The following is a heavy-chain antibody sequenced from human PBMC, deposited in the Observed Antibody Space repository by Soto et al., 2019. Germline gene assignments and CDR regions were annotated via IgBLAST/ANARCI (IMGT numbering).Heavy chain of an antibody. CDR1: GFTFSSYG. Sequence: GGSLRLSCAASGFTFSSYGMHWVRQAPGKGLEWVALISYDGSNKYYADYVTGRFTISRDNSKNTLYLQMNSLRAEDTAVYYCAKGKFGTAAGTYYYYGMDVWGQGTTVTVS. CDR2: ISYDGSNK. V-gene: IGHV3-30*18. J-gene: IGHJ6*02. D-gene: IGHD6-13*01. CDR3: AKGKFGTAAGTYYYYGMDV.